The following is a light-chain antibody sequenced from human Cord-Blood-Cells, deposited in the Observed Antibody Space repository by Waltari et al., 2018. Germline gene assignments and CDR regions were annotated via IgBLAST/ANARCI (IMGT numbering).Light chain of an antibody. J-gene: IGLJ1*01. CDR2: DVS. Sequence: QSALTQPASVSGSPGHSITIPCTGTSSDGGGYNYVSWYQQHPGKAPNLMIYDVSKQPSGVSNRFSGSKSGNTASLTISGLQAEDEADYYCSSYTSSSTYVFGTGTKVTVL. V-gene: IGLV2-14*01. CDR1: SSDGGGYNY. CDR3: SSYTSSSTYV.